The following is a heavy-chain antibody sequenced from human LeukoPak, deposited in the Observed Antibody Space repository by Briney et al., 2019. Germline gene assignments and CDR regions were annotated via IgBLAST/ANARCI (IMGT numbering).Heavy chain of an antibody. CDR2: VHYSGST. V-gene: IGHV4-59*08. CDR3: ARGYSSSWYYFDY. CDR1: GGPISNYY. Sequence: PSETLSLTCTVPGGPISNYYWSWIRQPPGKGLERIGYVHYSGSTNYNPSLKSRATISVDTSKSQFSLKLSSVTAADTAIYYCARGYSSSWYYFDYWGQGTLVTVSS. J-gene: IGHJ4*02. D-gene: IGHD6-13*01.